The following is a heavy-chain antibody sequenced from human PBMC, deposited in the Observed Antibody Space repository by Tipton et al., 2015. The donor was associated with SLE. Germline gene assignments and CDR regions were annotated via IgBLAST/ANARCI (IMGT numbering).Heavy chain of an antibody. CDR1: GFTVSSNF. J-gene: IGHJ4*02. V-gene: IGHV3-66*01. Sequence: SLRLSCAASGFTVSSNFMSWVRQAPGKGLEWVSVIYSGGNTYYADSVKDRFTISRDNFKNTLYLQMNSLRAEDTAVYYCARVGSYFDYWGQGTLVTVSS. CDR2: IYSGGNT. CDR3: ARVGSYFDY.